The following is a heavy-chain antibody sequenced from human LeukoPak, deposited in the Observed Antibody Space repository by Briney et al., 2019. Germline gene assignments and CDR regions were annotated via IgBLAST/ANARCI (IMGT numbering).Heavy chain of an antibody. V-gene: IGHV4-59*01. Sequence: SETLSLTCTVSGASISSYYWSWIRQPPGKGLEWIGYIYYSGSTKYNPSLKSRVTISVDTSKNQFSLKVSSVTAEDTAVYYCASGPYPAAGTDHQFDYWGQGTLVTVSS. J-gene: IGHJ4*02. CDR3: ASGPYPAAGTDHQFDY. CDR1: GASISSYY. CDR2: IYYSGST. D-gene: IGHD6-13*01.